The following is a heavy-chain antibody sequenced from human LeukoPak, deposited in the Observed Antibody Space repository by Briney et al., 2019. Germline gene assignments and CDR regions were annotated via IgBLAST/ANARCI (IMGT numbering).Heavy chain of an antibody. Sequence: GGSLRLSCAASGFTFSSYWMPWVRQAPGKGLVWVSRINSDGSSTSYADSVKGRFTISRDNAKNTLYLQMNSLRAEDTAVYYCARGGLGYQLLFSNWFDPWGQGTLVTVSS. J-gene: IGHJ5*02. V-gene: IGHV3-74*01. CDR3: ARGGLGYQLLFSNWFDP. CDR2: INSDGSST. CDR1: GFTFSSYW. D-gene: IGHD2-2*01.